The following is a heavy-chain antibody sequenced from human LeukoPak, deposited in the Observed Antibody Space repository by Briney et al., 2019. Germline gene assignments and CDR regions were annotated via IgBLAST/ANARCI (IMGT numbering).Heavy chain of an antibody. V-gene: IGHV3-53*01. CDR3: ARSPDYYGSGYYFDY. D-gene: IGHD3-10*01. CDR2: IYSGGST. J-gene: IGHJ4*02. Sequence: GGSLRLSCAASVFTVSSNYMSWVRQAPGKGLEWVSHIYSGGSTYYADSVKGRFNISRENSKNPLYLQMNSLRAEDTAVYYCARSPDYYGSGYYFDYWGQGTLVTVSS. CDR1: VFTVSSNY.